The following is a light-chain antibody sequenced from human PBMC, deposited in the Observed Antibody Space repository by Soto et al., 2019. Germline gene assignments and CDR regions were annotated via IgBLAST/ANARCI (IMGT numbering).Light chain of an antibody. J-gene: IGLJ2*01. V-gene: IGLV2-14*01. CDR1: SSDVGDYNY. CDR3: SSYTSSSTLV. Sequence: QSALTQPASVSGSPGQSITISCTGTSSDVGDYNYVSWYQQHPGKAPKLMIYEVSNRPSGVSNRFPDSKSGNTASLTISGLQAEAEADYYCSSYTSSSTLVFGGGTKLTVL. CDR2: EVS.